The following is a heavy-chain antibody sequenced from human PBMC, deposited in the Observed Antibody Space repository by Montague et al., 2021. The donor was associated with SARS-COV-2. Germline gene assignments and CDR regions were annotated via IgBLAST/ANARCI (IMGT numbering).Heavy chain of an antibody. Sequence: SLRLSCAASGFTFSSYSMNWVRQAPGKGLEWVSSISSSSSYIYYADSVKGRFTISRDNAKNSLYLQMNSLRAEGTAVYYCARDRGSIYCGGDCYTPYFDYWGQGTLVTVSS. CDR3: ARDRGSIYCGGDCYTPYFDY. V-gene: IGHV3-21*01. CDR1: GFTFSSYS. CDR2: ISSSSSYI. D-gene: IGHD2-21*02. J-gene: IGHJ4*02.